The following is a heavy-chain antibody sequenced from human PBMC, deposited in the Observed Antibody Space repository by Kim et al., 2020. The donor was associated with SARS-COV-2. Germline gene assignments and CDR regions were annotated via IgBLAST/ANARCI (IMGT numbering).Heavy chain of an antibody. V-gene: IGHV4-59*08. Sequence: SETLSLTCTVSGGSISSSYWTWIRQPPGKGLEWIGYIYYSGSTNYNPSLKSRVTISVDTSNNQFSLKLSSVTAADTAVYYCARHLPNPKGDDYFDSWGQGTLVTVSS. CDR3: ARHLPNPKGDDYFDS. D-gene: IGHD2-21*02. J-gene: IGHJ4*02. CDR2: IYYSGST. CDR1: GGSISSSY.